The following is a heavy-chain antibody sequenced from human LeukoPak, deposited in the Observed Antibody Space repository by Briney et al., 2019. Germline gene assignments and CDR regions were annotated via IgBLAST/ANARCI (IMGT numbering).Heavy chain of an antibody. D-gene: IGHD3-22*01. J-gene: IGHJ4*02. CDR1: GFTFTSSA. V-gene: IGHV1-58*02. CDR3: AAGVEYYDSSGFDY. Sequence: SVKVSCKASGFTFTSSAMQWVRQARGQRLEWIGWIVIGSGNTNYAQKFQERVTITRDMSTSTAYMELSSLRSEDTAVYYCAAGVEYYDSSGFDYWGQGTLVTVSS. CDR2: IVIGSGNT.